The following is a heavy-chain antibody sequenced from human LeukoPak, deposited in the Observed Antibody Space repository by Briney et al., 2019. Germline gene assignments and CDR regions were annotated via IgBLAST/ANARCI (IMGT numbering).Heavy chain of an antibody. D-gene: IGHD3-16*01. J-gene: IGHJ3*02. Sequence: SETLSLTCTVSGGSISSSSYYWGWIRQPPGKGLEWIGSIYYSGSTYYNPSLKSRVTISVDTSKNQFSLKLSSVTAADTAVYYCARDWGGVDIWGQGTMVTVSS. CDR2: IYYSGST. V-gene: IGHV4-39*07. CDR1: GGSISSSSYY. CDR3: ARDWGGVDI.